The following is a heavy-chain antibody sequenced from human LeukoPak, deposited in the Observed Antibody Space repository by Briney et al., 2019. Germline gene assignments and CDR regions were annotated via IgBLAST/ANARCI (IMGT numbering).Heavy chain of an antibody. J-gene: IGHJ4*02. CDR2: IYYSGST. D-gene: IGHD3-10*01. CDR1: GGSISSYY. V-gene: IGHV4-59*08. CDR3: ARHRGSGSPYFDY. Sequence: SETLSLTCTVSGGSISSYYWSWIRQPPGKGLEWIGYIYYSGSTKYNPSLKSRVTISVDTSKNRFSLKLSSVTAADTAMYYCARHRGSGSPYFDYWGQGTLVTVSS.